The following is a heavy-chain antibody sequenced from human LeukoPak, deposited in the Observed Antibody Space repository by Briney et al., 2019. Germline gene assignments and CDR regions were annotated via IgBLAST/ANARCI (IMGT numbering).Heavy chain of an antibody. Sequence: GGSLRLSCAASGSTFSSYSMNWVRQAPGKGPEWVSSISSSSSYVYYADSVKGRFTISRDNAKNSLYLQMNSLRAEDTAVYYCARDQGVLRFLEWLSPLDYWGQGTLVTVSS. CDR1: GSTFSSYS. D-gene: IGHD3-3*01. J-gene: IGHJ4*02. V-gene: IGHV3-21*01. CDR3: ARDQGVLRFLEWLSPLDY. CDR2: ISSSSSYV.